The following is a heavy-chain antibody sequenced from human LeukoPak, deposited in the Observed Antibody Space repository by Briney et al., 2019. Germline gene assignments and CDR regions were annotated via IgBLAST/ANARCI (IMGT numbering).Heavy chain of an antibody. V-gene: IGHV1-69*04. CDR3: ARGDVDTAMVKS. Sequence: GGSVKVSCKASGGTFSSYAISWVRQAPGQGLEWMGRIIPILGIANYAQKFQGRVTITADKSTSTAYMELSSLRSEDTAVYYCARGDVDTAMVKSWGQGTLVTVSS. CDR1: GGTFSSYA. J-gene: IGHJ4*02. CDR2: IIPILGIA. D-gene: IGHD5-18*01.